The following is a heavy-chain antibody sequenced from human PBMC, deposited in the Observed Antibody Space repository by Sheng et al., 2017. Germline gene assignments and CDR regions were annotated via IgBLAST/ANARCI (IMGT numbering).Heavy chain of an antibody. CDR3: ARATRGVSWLYYFDS. CDR2: IYYTGST. J-gene: IGHJ4*02. V-gene: IGHV4-39*07. D-gene: IGHD2-8*02. CDR1: GGSISSTDYY. Sequence: QLQLQESGPGLVKPSETLSLTCTVSGGSISSTDYYWGWIRQPPGKGLEWIGNIYYTGSTYYYPSLKSRVTISVDTSKNLXSLRLTSVTAADTAVYYCARATRGVSWLYYFDSWGQGTLGHRLL.